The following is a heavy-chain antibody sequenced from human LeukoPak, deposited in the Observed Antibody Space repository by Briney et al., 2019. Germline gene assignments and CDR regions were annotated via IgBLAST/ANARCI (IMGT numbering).Heavy chain of an antibody. D-gene: IGHD2-8*01. CDR2: INHDGSEK. Sequence: GGSLRLSCAASGFTFSSYSMNWVRQAPGKGLDWVANINHDGSEKYYVDSVKGRFTISRDNAKNSVYLQMDSLRADDTAIYYCSRDRVWTVLYWGQGVLVTVSS. CDR1: GFTFSSYS. V-gene: IGHV3-7*01. J-gene: IGHJ4*02. CDR3: SRDRVWTVLY.